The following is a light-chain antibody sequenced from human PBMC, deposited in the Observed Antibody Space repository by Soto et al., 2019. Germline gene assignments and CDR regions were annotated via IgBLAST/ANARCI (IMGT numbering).Light chain of an antibody. J-gene: IGKJ5*01. CDR2: GAS. Sequence: IVLTQSPGTLSLSPGERATLSCRASQSVSSSYLAWYQQKPGQAPRLLIYGASTRATGIPDRFSGSGSGTEFTLTISRLQSEDFAVYYCQQYNNWPRITFGQGTRLEI. CDR3: QQYNNWPRIT. V-gene: IGKV3-15*01. CDR1: QSVSSSY.